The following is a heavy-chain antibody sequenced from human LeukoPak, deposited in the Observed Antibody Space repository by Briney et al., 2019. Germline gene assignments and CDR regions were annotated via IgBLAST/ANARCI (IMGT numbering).Heavy chain of an antibody. D-gene: IGHD1-26*01. CDR1: GGSFSGYY. Sequence: SETVSLTCAVYGGSFSGYYWSWIRQPPGKGLEWIGEINHRGSTNYNPSLKGRVTISVDTSKNQFSLKLSSVTAADTAVYYCAREVVWDSARWGQGTLVTVSS. V-gene: IGHV4-34*01. CDR3: AREVVWDSAR. J-gene: IGHJ4*02. CDR2: INHRGST.